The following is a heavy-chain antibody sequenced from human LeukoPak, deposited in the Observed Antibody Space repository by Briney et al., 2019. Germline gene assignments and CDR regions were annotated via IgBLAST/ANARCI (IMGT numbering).Heavy chain of an antibody. CDR1: GYTFTGYY. CDR3: ARTTGYYYDSSGYSFGY. Sequence: ASVKVSCKASGYTFTGYYMHWVRQAPGQGLEWMGWINPNSGGTNYAQKFQGRVTMTRDTSISTAYMELSRLRSDDTAVYYCARTTGYYYDSSGYSFGYWGQGTLVTVSS. V-gene: IGHV1-2*02. J-gene: IGHJ4*02. CDR2: INPNSGGT. D-gene: IGHD3-22*01.